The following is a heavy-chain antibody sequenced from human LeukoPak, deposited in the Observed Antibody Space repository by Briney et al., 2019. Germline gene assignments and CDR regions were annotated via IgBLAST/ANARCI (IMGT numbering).Heavy chain of an antibody. CDR1: GFTFSSSA. V-gene: IGHV3-30*18. CDR2: ISYDGSNK. J-gene: IGHJ2*01. D-gene: IGHD6-19*01. CDR3: AKGSSGPTEYWYFDL. Sequence: GESLRLSCAASGFTFSSSAMNWVRQAPGKGLDWVADISYDGSNKYYADSVKGRFTISRDNSKNTLYLQMNSLRAEDAAVYFCAKGSSGPTEYWYFDLWGRGTLVTVSS.